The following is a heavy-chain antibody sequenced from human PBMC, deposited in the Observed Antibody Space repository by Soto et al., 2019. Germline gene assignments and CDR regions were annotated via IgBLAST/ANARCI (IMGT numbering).Heavy chain of an antibody. Sequence: SETLSLTCAVSGGSISSSNWWSWVRQPPGKGLEWIGEIYHSGSTNYNPSLKSRVTISVDKSKNQFSLKLSSVTAADTAVYYCASHSSSWEYYYYGMDVWGQGTTVTVSS. D-gene: IGHD6-13*01. J-gene: IGHJ6*02. CDR3: ASHSSSWEYYYYGMDV. CDR1: GGSISSSNW. CDR2: IYHSGST. V-gene: IGHV4-4*02.